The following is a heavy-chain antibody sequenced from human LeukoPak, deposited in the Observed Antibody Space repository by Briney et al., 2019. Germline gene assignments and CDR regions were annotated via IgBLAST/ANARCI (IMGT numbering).Heavy chain of an antibody. J-gene: IGHJ5*02. D-gene: IGHD1-7*01. CDR2: IIPIFGTA. CDR3: ARDNYAGANWFDP. Sequence: SVKVSCKASGGTFRSYAISWVRQAPGQGLEWMGGIIPIFGTANYAQKFQGRVTITTDESTSTAYMELSSLRSEDTAVYYCARDNYAGANWFDPWGQGTLVTVSS. V-gene: IGHV1-69*05. CDR1: GGTFRSYA.